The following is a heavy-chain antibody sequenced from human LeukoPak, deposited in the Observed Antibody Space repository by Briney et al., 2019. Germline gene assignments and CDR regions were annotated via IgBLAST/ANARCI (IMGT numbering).Heavy chain of an antibody. CDR2: IGTAGDT. V-gene: IGHV3-13*01. CDR1: GFTFSSYD. J-gene: IGHJ3*02. CDR3: ARGYSSGHSDAFDI. Sequence: GGSLRLSCAASGFTFSSYDMHWVRQATGKGLEWVSAIGTAGDTYYPGSVKGRFTISRENAKNSLYLQMNSLRAGDTAVYYCARGYSSGHSDAFDIWGQGTMVTVSS. D-gene: IGHD6-19*01.